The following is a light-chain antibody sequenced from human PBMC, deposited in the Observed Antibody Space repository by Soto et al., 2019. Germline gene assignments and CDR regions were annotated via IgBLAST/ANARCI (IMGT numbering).Light chain of an antibody. CDR3: QQYNNWPWT. J-gene: IGKJ1*01. Sequence: EIVMTQSPATLSVSPGERATLSCRASQSVRSNLAWYQQKPGQAPRLLIYGASNRATGIPARFSGSGSGTEFTLTISSLQSEDFAGYYGQQYNNWPWTFGQGTKVEIK. CDR2: GAS. V-gene: IGKV3-15*01. CDR1: QSVRSN.